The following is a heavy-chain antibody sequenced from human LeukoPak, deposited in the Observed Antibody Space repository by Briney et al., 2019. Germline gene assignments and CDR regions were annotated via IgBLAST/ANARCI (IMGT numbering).Heavy chain of an antibody. CDR3: ARGPAGYCSSTSCYTGGYYYMDV. D-gene: IGHD2-2*02. J-gene: IGHJ6*03. CDR1: GGTFSSYA. Sequence: SVKVSCKASGGTFSSYAISWVRQATGQGLEWMGGIIPIFGTANYAQKFQGRVTITADESTSTAYMELSSLRSEDTAVYYCARGPAGYCSSTSCYTGGYYYMDVWGKGTTVTVSS. V-gene: IGHV1-69*13. CDR2: IIPIFGTA.